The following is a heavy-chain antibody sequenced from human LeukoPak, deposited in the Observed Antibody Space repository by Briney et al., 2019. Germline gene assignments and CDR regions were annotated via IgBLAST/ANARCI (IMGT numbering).Heavy chain of an antibody. Sequence: PGGSLRLSCAASGFIFSTYGIHWVRQAPGKGLEWVAFIRYDGSNIYFADCVKGRFTISRDRSKNIVFLQMNSLRPEDTAAYYCAHDVGIVPIDYWGQGTLVTVSS. CDR3: AHDVGIVPIDY. CDR2: IRYDGSNI. V-gene: IGHV3-30*02. CDR1: GFIFSTYG. D-gene: IGHD1-26*01. J-gene: IGHJ4*02.